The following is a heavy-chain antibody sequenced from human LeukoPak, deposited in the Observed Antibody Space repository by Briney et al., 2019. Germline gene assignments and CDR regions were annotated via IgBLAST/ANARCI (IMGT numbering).Heavy chain of an antibody. CDR3: ARHVRYGGYYFDY. Sequence: SETLSLTCTVSGGSISSSSYYWGWIRQPPGKGLEWIGSIYYSGSTYYNPSLKSRVAISVDTSKNQFSLKLSSVTAADTAVYYCARHVRYGGYYFDYWGQGTLVTVSS. CDR1: GGSISSSSYY. D-gene: IGHD3-10*02. CDR2: IYYSGST. V-gene: IGHV4-39*01. J-gene: IGHJ4*02.